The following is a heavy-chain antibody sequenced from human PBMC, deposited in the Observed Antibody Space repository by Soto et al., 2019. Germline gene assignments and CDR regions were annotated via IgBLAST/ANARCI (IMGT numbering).Heavy chain of an antibody. CDR3: AREKKHQSLGGRFGMDV. D-gene: IGHD2-2*01. V-gene: IGHV3-30*03. Sequence: GGSLRLSCAASGFTFTSYGIHWVRQSPGKGLEWVAVISNDGSNKYHADSVKGRFTISRDNSKNTLYLQMNSLRAEDTAVYYCAREKKHQSLGGRFGMDVWGQGTTVTVSS. CDR2: ISNDGSNK. CDR1: GFTFTSYG. J-gene: IGHJ6*02.